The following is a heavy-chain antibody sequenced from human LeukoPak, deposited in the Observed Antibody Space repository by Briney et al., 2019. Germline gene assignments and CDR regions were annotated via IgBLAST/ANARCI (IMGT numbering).Heavy chain of an antibody. D-gene: IGHD3-3*01. V-gene: IGHV4-34*01. J-gene: IGHJ4*02. Sequence: SETLSLTCAVYGGSFSGYYWSWIRQPPGKGLEWIGEINHSGSTNYNPSLKSRVTISVDTSKNQFSLKLSSVTAADTAVYYCARERRRELRFLEWLLDYFDYWGQGTLVTVSS. CDR2: INHSGST. CDR1: GGSFSGYY. CDR3: ARERRRELRFLEWLLDYFDY.